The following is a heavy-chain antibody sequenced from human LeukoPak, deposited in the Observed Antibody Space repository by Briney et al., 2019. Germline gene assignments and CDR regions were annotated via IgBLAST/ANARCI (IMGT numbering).Heavy chain of an antibody. Sequence: ALVKVSCKASGYTFTSYAMHWVRQAPGQRLEWMGWINAGNGNTKYSQKFQGRVTITRDTSASTAYMELSSLRSEDTAVYYCAREGLPYYYDSSGYSWFDPWGQGTLVTVSS. V-gene: IGHV1-3*01. CDR3: AREGLPYYYDSSGYSWFDP. J-gene: IGHJ5*02. CDR2: INAGNGNT. D-gene: IGHD3-22*01. CDR1: GYTFTSYA.